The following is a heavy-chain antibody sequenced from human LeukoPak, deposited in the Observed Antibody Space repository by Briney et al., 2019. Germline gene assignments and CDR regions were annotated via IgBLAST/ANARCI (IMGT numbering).Heavy chain of an antibody. CDR2: IYWNAVRV. J-gene: IGHJ4*02. Sequence: GESLRLSCADPGFTFNNYGMSWVRHAPGKGLGWVSGIYWNAVRVGYADSVKSRFTISRDNAKNSLYLQMNSLRAEDTAFYYCARLRNYDSSGYYFEIDYWGQGTLVTVSS. D-gene: IGHD3-22*01. CDR1: GFTFNNYG. CDR3: ARLRNYDSSGYYFEIDY. V-gene: IGHV3-20*04.